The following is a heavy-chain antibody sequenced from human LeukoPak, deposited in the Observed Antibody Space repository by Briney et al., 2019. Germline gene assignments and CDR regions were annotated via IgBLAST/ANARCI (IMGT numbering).Heavy chain of an antibody. V-gene: IGHV3-53*01. CDR3: ASDYYNSSGYPYYFDY. CDR1: LIFPRVYY. J-gene: IGHJ4*02. CDR2: IYSGGST. D-gene: IGHD3-22*01. Sequence: GGSLRLSCVESLIFPRVYYICRGCQAPGKGLEWVSVIYSGGSTYYADSVKGRFTISRDNSKNTLYLQMNSLRAEDTAVYYCASDYYNSSGYPYYFDYWGQGTLVTVSS.